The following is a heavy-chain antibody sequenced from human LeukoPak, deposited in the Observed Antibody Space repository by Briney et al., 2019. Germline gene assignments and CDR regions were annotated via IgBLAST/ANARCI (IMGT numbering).Heavy chain of an antibody. CDR3: ARDGWGGYPDY. Sequence: GGSLRLSCAASGFTFSSYEMNWVRQAPGKGLEWVSYISSSGSTIYYADPVKGRFTISRDNAKNSLYLQMNSLRAEDTAVYYCARDGWGGYPDYWGQGTLVTVSS. D-gene: IGHD6-19*01. V-gene: IGHV3-48*03. CDR1: GFTFSSYE. J-gene: IGHJ4*02. CDR2: ISSSGSTI.